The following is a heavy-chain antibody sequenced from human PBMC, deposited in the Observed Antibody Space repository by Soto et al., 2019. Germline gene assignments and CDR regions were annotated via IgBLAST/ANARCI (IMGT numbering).Heavy chain of an antibody. CDR1: GGTFSSYA. CDR2: IIPIFGTA. Sequence: QVQLVQSGAEVKKPGSSVKVSCKASGGTFSSYAISWVRQAPGQGLEWMGGIIPIFGTANYAQKFQGRVTITADESTSTAYMELSSLRSEDTAVYYCVRPEILYYDFWSGYSLGYWGQGTLATVSS. V-gene: IGHV1-69*01. CDR3: VRPEILYYDFWSGYSLGY. D-gene: IGHD3-3*01. J-gene: IGHJ4*02.